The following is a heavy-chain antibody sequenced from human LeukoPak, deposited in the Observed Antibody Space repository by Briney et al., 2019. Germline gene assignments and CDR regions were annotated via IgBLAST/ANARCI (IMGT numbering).Heavy chain of an antibody. CDR1: GFTFSDYY. Sequence: GGSLRLSCAASGFTFSDYYMSWIRQAPGKGLEWVSYISSRGSTIYYADSVKGRFTISRDNAKNSLYLQMNSLRAEDTAVYYCARERSYCSGGSCYGFYDYWGQGTLVTVSS. D-gene: IGHD2-15*01. CDR2: ISSRGSTI. J-gene: IGHJ4*02. CDR3: ARERSYCSGGSCYGFYDY. V-gene: IGHV3-11*01.